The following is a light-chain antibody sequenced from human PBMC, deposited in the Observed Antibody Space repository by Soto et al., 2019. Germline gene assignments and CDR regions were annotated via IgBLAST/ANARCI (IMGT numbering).Light chain of an antibody. CDR3: SSYTSNSTPYV. Sequence: QSVLTQPASVSGSPGQSITISCTGTSSDVGGYNYVSWYQQHPGKAPKLMIYEVSNRPSGVSNRFSGSKSGNTASLTISGLQAEDEADYYCSSYTSNSTPYVFGTGTKFTVL. CDR2: EVS. CDR1: SSDVGGYNY. J-gene: IGLJ1*01. V-gene: IGLV2-14*01.